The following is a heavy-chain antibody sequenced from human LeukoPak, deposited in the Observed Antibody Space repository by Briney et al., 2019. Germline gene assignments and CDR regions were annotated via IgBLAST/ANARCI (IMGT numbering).Heavy chain of an antibody. V-gene: IGHV3-23*01. CDR1: GFTFSSYA. CDR3: AKDLWPSTWYSGSYYFGYFDY. D-gene: IGHD1-26*01. CDR2: ISGSGGST. Sequence: GGSLRLSCAASGFTFSSYAMSWVRQAPGKGLEWVSAISGSGGSTYYADSVKGRFTISRDNSKNTLYLQMNSLRAEDTAVYYCAKDLWPSTWYSGSYYFGYFDYWGQGTLVTVSS. J-gene: IGHJ4*02.